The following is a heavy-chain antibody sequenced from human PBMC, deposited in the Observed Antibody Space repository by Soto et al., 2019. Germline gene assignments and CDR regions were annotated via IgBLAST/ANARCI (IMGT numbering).Heavy chain of an antibody. D-gene: IGHD6-19*01. CDR2: ISGSGGSP. J-gene: IGHJ4*02. CDR1: GFTFSNYA. V-gene: IGHV3-23*01. CDR3: AQEGNSGVYYCDY. Sequence: EVQLLDSGGGLVQPGGSLRLSCAASGFTFSNYAMNWVRQAPGKGLEWVSTISGSGGSPYYADSVKGRFTISRDNSKNTLYLQRNSLRDGASAIYYCAQEGNSGVYYCDYWGQGTMVTVSS.